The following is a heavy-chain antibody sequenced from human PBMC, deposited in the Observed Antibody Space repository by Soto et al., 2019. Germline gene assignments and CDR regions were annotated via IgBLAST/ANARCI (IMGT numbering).Heavy chain of an antibody. Sequence: QVQLVQSGAEVKKPGASVKVSCTASGYTFTTYPIHWVRQAPGQSLEWMGWINGGNGNTKYSQKFQDRVTITRDKAARTATMELAGLESEDTAVYYCTRGLLVVLEVFAAHQANYNYFAPWGQGALVTVSS. CDR2: INGGNGNT. D-gene: IGHD2-8*02. CDR3: TRGLLVVLEVFAAHQANYNYFAP. V-gene: IGHV1-3*01. J-gene: IGHJ5*02. CDR1: GYTFTTYP.